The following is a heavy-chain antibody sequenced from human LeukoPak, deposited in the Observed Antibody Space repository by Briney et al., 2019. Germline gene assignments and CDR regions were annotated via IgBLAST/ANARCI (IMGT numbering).Heavy chain of an antibody. CDR3: ASQRGYSYGSYYFDY. D-gene: IGHD5-18*01. Sequence: SETLSLTCSVSGASISSYYWSWIRQPPGKGLEWIGYIYYSGSTSYNPSLNSRVTISVDTSKNQFSLRLSSVTAADTAVYYCASQRGYSYGSYYFDYWGQGTLVTVSS. J-gene: IGHJ4*02. CDR1: GASISSYY. CDR2: IYYSGST. V-gene: IGHV4-59*04.